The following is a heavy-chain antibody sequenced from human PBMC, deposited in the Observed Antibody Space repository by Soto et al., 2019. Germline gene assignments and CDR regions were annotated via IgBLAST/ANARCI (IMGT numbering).Heavy chain of an antibody. J-gene: IGHJ6*02. CDR1: GFTFSSYS. CDR3: AKSWWYCSGGSCYPYYYGMDV. Sequence: PGGSLRLSCAASGFTFSSYSMNWVRQAPGKGLEWVSSISSSSSYIYYADSVKGRFTISRDNAKNSLYLQMNSLRAEDTAVYYCAKSWWYCSGGSCYPYYYGMDVWGQGTTVTAP. CDR2: ISSSSSYI. V-gene: IGHV3-21*01. D-gene: IGHD2-15*01.